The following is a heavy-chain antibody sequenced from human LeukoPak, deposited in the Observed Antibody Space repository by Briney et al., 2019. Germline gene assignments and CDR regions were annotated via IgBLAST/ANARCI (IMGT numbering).Heavy chain of an antibody. CDR1: GGSFSGYY. D-gene: IGHD6-6*01. Sequence: SETLSLTCAVYGGSFSGYYWSWIRQPPGKGLEWIGEINHSGSTNYNPSLKSRVTISVDTSKNHLSLRLSSVTAADTAVYYRARLSEKLNLFSSSSGFDYWGQGTLVTVSS. J-gene: IGHJ4*02. CDR2: INHSGST. V-gene: IGHV4-34*01. CDR3: ARLSEKLNLFSSSSGFDY.